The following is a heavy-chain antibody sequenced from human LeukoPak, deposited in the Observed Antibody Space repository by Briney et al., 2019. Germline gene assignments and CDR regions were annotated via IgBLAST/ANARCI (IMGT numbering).Heavy chain of an antibody. J-gene: IGHJ4*02. CDR2: IYYRGST. Sequence: PSETLSLTCTVSGGSISSSSYYWGWIRQPPGKGLEWIGSIYYRGSTYYNPSLKSRVTISVDTSKNQFSLKLSSVTAADTAVYYCARYVVVTAYFDYWGQGTLVTVSS. CDR3: ARYVVVTAYFDY. D-gene: IGHD2-21*02. CDR1: GGSISSSSYY. V-gene: IGHV4-39*07.